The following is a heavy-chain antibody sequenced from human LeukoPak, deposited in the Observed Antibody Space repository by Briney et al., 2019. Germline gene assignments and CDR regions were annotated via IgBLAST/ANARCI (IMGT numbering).Heavy chain of an antibody. J-gene: IGHJ6*02. CDR1: GGTFSSYA. CDR2: IIPIFGTA. V-gene: IGHV1-69*13. Sequence: SVKVSCKASGGTFSSYAISWVRQAPGQGLEWMGGIIPIFGTANYAQKFQGRVTITADESTSTAYMELSSLRSEDTAVYYCARDLGFSYGYGRANYYYYGMDVWGQGTTVIVSS. CDR3: ARDLGFSYGYGRANYYYYGMDV. D-gene: IGHD5-18*01.